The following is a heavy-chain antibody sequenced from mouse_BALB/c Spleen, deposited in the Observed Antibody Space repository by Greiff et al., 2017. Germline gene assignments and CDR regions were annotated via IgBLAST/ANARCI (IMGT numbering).Heavy chain of an antibody. Sequence: DVKLVESGGGLVKPGGSLKLSCAASGFAFSSYDMSWVRQTPEKRLEWVAYISSGGGSTYYPDTVKGRFTISRDNAKNTLYLQMSSLKSEDTAMYYCARHKRFTTDYYAMDYWGQGTSVTVSS. D-gene: IGHD1-1*01. J-gene: IGHJ4*01. V-gene: IGHV5-12-1*01. CDR1: GFAFSSYD. CDR2: ISSGGGST. CDR3: ARHKRFTTDYYAMDY.